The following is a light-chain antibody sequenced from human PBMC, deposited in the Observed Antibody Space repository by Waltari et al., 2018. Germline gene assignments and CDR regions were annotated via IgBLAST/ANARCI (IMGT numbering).Light chain of an antibody. V-gene: IGKV3-15*01. J-gene: IGKJ1*01. Sequence: EIVMTQSPASLSMSQGERATLSGRASQSVTSNLAWYQQKPGQAPRLVIYGASPRAAGIPVRFSGSGSGTEFALTVSGLQSEDFAIYDCQQYNDWPPWTFGQGTKVEIK. CDR2: GAS. CDR3: QQYNDWPPWT. CDR1: QSVTSN.